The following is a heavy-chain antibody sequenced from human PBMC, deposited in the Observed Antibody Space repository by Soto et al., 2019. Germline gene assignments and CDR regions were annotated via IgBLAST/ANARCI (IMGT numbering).Heavy chain of an antibody. CDR3: ARGPLKQLWLRY. CDR1: GGSFSGYY. J-gene: IGHJ4*02. D-gene: IGHD5-18*01. V-gene: IGHV4-34*01. CDR2: INHSGST. Sequence: ETLSLTCAVYGGSFSGYYWSWIRQPPGKGLEWIGEINHSGSTNYNPSLKSRVTISVDTSKNQFSLKLSSVTAADTAVYYCARGPLKQLWLRYWGQGTLVTVSS.